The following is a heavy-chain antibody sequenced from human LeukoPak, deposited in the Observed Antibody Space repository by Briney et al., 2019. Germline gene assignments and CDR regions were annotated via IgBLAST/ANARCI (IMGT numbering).Heavy chain of an antibody. CDR2: IKQDGSEK. J-gene: IGHJ5*02. CDR3: ASPDYDFWSYEYNWFDP. CDR1: GFTFSSYW. Sequence: SGGSLRLSCAASGFTFSSYWMSWVRQAPGKGLEWVANIKQDGSEKYYVDSVKGRFTISRDNAKNSLYLQMNSLRAEDTAVYYCASPDYDFWSYEYNWFDPWGQGTLVTVSS. D-gene: IGHD3-3*01. V-gene: IGHV3-7*01.